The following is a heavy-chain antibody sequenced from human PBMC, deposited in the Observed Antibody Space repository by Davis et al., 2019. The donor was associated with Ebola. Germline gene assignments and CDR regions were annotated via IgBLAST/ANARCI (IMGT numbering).Heavy chain of an antibody. CDR1: GLARSNY. Sequence: HTGGSLRLSCAVSGLARSNYMSWVRQVPGKGLVWVSSIESDGSKTKYADSVKGRFTISRDNAKNTLYLQMNSLRVEDTAVYYCARDPGVLRFLEWYAYYNMDIWGQGTTVTVSS. V-gene: IGHV3-74*01. CDR3: ARDPGVLRFLEWYAYYNMDI. J-gene: IGHJ6*01. D-gene: IGHD3-3*01. CDR2: IESDGSKT.